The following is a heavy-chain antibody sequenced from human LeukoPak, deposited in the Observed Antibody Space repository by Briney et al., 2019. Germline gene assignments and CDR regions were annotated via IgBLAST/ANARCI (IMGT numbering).Heavy chain of an antibody. CDR3: AKKWGVGTTTLDYFDY. V-gene: IGHV3-23*01. D-gene: IGHD1-26*01. CDR1: GFTFSNYA. CDR2: ISGSGDNT. Sequence: QTGGSLRLSCAASGFTFSNYAMTWVRQAPWTGLEWVSGISGSGDNTYYADSVKGRFTISRDNSKNTLYLQMNGLTDEDTAVYYCAKKWGVGTTTLDYFDYWGQGTLVTVSS. J-gene: IGHJ4*02.